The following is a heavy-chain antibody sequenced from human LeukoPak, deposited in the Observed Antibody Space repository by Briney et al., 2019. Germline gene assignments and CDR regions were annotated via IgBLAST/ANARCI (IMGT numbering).Heavy chain of an antibody. V-gene: IGHV4-38-2*02. CDR3: ARDTLVGATNFDY. J-gene: IGHJ4*02. Sequence: KPSETLSLTCAVSGYSISSGYYWGWIRQPPGKGLEWIGSIYHSGSTYYNPSLKSRVTISVDTSKSQFSLKLSSVTAADTAVYYCARDTLVGATNFDYWGQGTLVTVSS. CDR1: GYSISSGYY. D-gene: IGHD1-26*01. CDR2: IYHSGST.